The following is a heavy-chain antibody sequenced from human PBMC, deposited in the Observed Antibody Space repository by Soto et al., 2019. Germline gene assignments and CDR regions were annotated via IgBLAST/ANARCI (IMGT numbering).Heavy chain of an antibody. CDR1: GYTFTSYG. V-gene: IGHV1-2*04. CDR3: AREISQADRYSYGYRPKYYYYYGMDV. Sequence: GASVKVSCKASGYTFTSYGISWVRQAPGQGLEWMGWINPNSGGTNYAQKFQGWVTMTRDTSISTAYMELSRLRSDDTAVYYCAREISQADRYSYGYRPKYYYYYGMDVWGQGTTVTVSS. CDR2: INPNSGGT. D-gene: IGHD5-18*01. J-gene: IGHJ6*02.